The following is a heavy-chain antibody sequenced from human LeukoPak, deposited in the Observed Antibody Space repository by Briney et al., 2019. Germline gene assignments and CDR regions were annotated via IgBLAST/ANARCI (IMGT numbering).Heavy chain of an antibody. J-gene: IGHJ6*02. V-gene: IGHV5-51*01. D-gene: IGHD6-6*01. CDR1: GFSFTSYW. CDR3: ARSTSGPSPYYYYGMDV. CDR2: IYPGDSDP. Sequence: GESLKISCKGSGFSFTSYWIGWVRQMPGKGLEWLGLIYPGDSDPRYSPSFQGQVTISADKSISTAYLQWSSLKASDTAMYYCARSTSGPSPYYYYGMDVWGQGTTVTVSS.